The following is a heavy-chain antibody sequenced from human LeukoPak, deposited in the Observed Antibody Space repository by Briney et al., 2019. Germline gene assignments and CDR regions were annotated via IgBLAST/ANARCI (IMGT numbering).Heavy chain of an antibody. CDR1: GITLSNYG. CDR2: ISDSGGRT. V-gene: IGHV3-23*01. D-gene: IGHD3-22*01. CDR3: AKRGVVIRVILVGFHKEAYYFDS. J-gene: IGHJ4*02. Sequence: GGSLRLSCAVSGITLSNYGMSWVRQAPGKGLEWVAGISDSGGRTNYADSVKGRFTISRDNPKNTMYLQMNSLTAEDTAVYFCAKRGVVIRVILVGFHKEAYYFDSWGQGALVTVSS.